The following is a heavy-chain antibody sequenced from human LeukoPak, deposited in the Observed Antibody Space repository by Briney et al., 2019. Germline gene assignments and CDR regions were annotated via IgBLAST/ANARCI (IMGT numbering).Heavy chain of an antibody. CDR2: IYTSGST. CDR3: AGGTCSGGSCYSLGGIDY. V-gene: IGHV4-61*02. Sequence: SETLSLTCTVSGGSISSGSYYWSWIRQPAGKGLEWTGRIYTSGSTNYNPSLKSRVTISVDTSKNQFSLKLSSVTAADTAVYYCAGGTCSGGSCYSLGGIDYWGQGTLVTVSS. CDR1: GGSISSGSYY. D-gene: IGHD2-15*01. J-gene: IGHJ4*02.